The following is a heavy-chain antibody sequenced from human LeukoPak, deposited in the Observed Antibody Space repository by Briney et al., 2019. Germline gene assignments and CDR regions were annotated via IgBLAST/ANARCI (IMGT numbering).Heavy chain of an antibody. D-gene: IGHD1-26*01. J-gene: IGHJ4*02. Sequence: KPSETLSLTCTVSGDSITSISSYWGWIRQPPGKGLEWIGSMYYTGNTYYNPSLESRVTISVDTSKNQFSLKLSSLAAADTAVYYCARHAHRPSRPTFDYWGQGTLVTVSS. V-gene: IGHV4-39*01. CDR2: MYYTGNT. CDR3: ARHAHRPSRPTFDY. CDR1: GDSITSISSY.